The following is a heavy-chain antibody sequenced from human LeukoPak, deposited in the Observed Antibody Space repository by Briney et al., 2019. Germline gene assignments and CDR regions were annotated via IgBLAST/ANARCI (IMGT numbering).Heavy chain of an antibody. CDR1: GFTLSGSA. J-gene: IGHJ6*02. Sequence: GGSLRLSCAAYGFTLSGSAMHWVRQASGKGLEWVGRIRSKANSYATAYAASVKGRFTISRDDSKNTAYLQMNSLKTEDTAVYYCTSYHYGMDVWGQGTTVTVSS. V-gene: IGHV3-73*01. CDR3: TSYHYGMDV. CDR2: IRSKANSYAT.